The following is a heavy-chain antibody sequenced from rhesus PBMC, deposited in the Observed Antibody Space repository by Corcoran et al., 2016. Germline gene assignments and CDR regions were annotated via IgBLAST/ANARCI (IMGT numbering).Heavy chain of an antibody. D-gene: IGHD2-21*01. CDR1: GFTFSDYY. V-gene: IGHV3-178*01. J-gene: IGHJ3*01. CDR3: AREYCTGSGCYEADAFDF. Sequence: EVQLVESGGGLAKPGGSLRLSCAASGFTFSDYYMDWVRQAPGKGLECVSRISNGGGSTWNADSVKGRFTRSRENDKNTMYLQMNSLRAEDTAVYYCAREYCTGSGCYEADAFDFWGQGLRVTVSS. CDR2: ISNGGGST.